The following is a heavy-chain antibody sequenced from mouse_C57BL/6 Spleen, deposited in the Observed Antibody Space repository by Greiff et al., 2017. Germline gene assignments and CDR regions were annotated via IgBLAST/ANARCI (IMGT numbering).Heavy chain of an antibody. D-gene: IGHD1-1*02. CDR1: GFPFSSYA. CDR2: ISDGGSYT. V-gene: IGHV5-4*01. Sequence: EVKLVESGGGLVKPGGSLKLSCAASGFPFSSYAMSWVRQTPEKRLEWVATISDGGSYTYYPDNVKGRFTISRDNAKNNLYLQMSHLKSEDTAMYYCAREDYGAFDYWGQGTTLTVSS. CDR3: AREDYGAFDY. J-gene: IGHJ2*01.